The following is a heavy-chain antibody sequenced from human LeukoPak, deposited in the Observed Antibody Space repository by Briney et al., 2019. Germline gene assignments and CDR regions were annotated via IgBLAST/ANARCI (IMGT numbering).Heavy chain of an antibody. J-gene: IGHJ4*02. V-gene: IGHV1-3*01. D-gene: IGHD6-19*01. Sequence: ASVKVSCKASGYTFTNYAVHWVRQAPGQSLEWMGQINGGLENTKYSQRFLGRVTITRDISANTAYMELSSLTSEDTAVYYCATIAVAGTLGFDYWGQGTLVTVSS. CDR1: GYTFTNYA. CDR3: ATIAVAGTLGFDY. CDR2: INGGLENT.